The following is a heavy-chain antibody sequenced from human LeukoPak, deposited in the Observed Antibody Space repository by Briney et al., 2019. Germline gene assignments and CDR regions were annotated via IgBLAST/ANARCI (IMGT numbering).Heavy chain of an antibody. V-gene: IGHV1-18*01. J-gene: IGHJ5*02. CDR3: ARGLQWNYDLGWVAP. CDR1: GYSFSGCS. Sequence: GASVKVSCNASGYSFSGCSISWVRQAPGQGLEWMGWISGYNGKTKYAEKFQDRVTLTTDTSTSTAYMEMRSLRHDDTAIYYCARGLQWNYDLGWVAPWGPGTLVAVSS. CDR2: ISGYNGKT. D-gene: IGHD1-7*01.